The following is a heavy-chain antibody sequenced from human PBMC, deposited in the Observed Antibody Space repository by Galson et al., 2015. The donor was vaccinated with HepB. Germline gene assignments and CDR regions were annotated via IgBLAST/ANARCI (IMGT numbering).Heavy chain of an antibody. CDR2: IIPIFGTA. CDR3: ASCNSGSYLFDY. Sequence: SVKVSCKASGGTFSSYAISWVRQAPGQGLEWMGGIIPIFGTANYAQKFQGRVTITADESTSTAYMELSSLRSEDTAVYYCASCNSGSYLFDYWGQGTLVTVSS. D-gene: IGHD1-26*01. V-gene: IGHV1-69*13. CDR1: GGTFSSYA. J-gene: IGHJ4*02.